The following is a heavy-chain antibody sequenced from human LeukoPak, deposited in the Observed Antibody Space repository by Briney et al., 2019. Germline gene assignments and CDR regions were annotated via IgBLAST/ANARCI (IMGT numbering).Heavy chain of an antibody. J-gene: IGHJ5*02. CDR1: GGSISSYY. CDR2: IYYSGST. V-gene: IGHV4-59*08. D-gene: IGHD3-10*01. CDR3: ARNPFWFGELSGLFDP. Sequence: SETLSLTCTVCGGSISSYYWSWIRQPPGKGLEWIGYIYYSGSTNYNPSLKSRVTISVDTSKNQFSLKLSSVTAADTAVYYCARNPFWFGELSGLFDPWGQGTLVTVSS.